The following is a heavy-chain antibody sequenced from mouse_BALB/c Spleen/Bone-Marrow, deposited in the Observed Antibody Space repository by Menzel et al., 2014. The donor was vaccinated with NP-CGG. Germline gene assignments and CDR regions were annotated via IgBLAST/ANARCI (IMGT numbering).Heavy chain of an antibody. CDR1: GYTFTDHA. D-gene: IGHD2-14*01. CDR2: ISGYYGDA. J-gene: IGHJ4*01. V-gene: IGHV1S137*01. Sequence: VQLQESGAKLVRPGASVKISCKGSGYTFTDHAIHWVKRSHAKSLEGIGVISGYYGDAIYNQKFKGKATMTVDKSSSTAYMELARLTSEDSAIYYCARSGKVRNAMDYWGQGTSVTVSS. CDR3: ARSGKVRNAMDY.